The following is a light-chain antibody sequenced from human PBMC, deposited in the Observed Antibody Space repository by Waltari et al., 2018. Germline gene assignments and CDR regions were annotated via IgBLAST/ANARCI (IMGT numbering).Light chain of an antibody. CDR1: ELEKKY. CDR2: QDV. V-gene: IGLV3-1*01. Sequence: SYDLTQSPSVSVSPGQTASITCSGDELEKKYVCWYQQKPGQSPVLVIYQDVRRPSEIPERFSGSNSGIPATLTISGTQPMDEADYYCQAWDSGVAGVFGTGTKVTVL. J-gene: IGLJ1*01. CDR3: QAWDSGVAGV.